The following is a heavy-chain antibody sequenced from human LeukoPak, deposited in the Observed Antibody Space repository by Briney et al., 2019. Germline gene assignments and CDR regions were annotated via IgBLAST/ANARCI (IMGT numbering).Heavy chain of an antibody. CDR3: AKTHYYYYYMDV. J-gene: IGHJ6*03. CDR1: GDSISDYY. Sequence: SETLSLTCTVSGDSISDYYWSWIRQPAGKGLEWIGRIYSSGSTNYNPSLKSRGTMSVDTSKNQFSLKLSSVTAADTAVYYCAKTHYYYYYMDVWGKGTTVTVSS. CDR2: IYSSGST. V-gene: IGHV4-4*07.